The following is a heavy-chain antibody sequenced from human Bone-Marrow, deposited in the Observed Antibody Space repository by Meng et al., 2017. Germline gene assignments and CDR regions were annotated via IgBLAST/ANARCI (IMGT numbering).Heavy chain of an antibody. Sequence: SVNVSCKASGYTFTSYGISWVRQAPGQGLEWMGGIIPIFGTANYAQKFQGRVTITTDESTSTAYMELSSLRSEDTAVYYCARTVGAVYNWFDPWGQGTLVTVSS. CDR1: GYTFTSYG. CDR2: IIPIFGTA. D-gene: IGHD1-26*01. CDR3: ARTVGAVYNWFDP. V-gene: IGHV1-69*05. J-gene: IGHJ5*02.